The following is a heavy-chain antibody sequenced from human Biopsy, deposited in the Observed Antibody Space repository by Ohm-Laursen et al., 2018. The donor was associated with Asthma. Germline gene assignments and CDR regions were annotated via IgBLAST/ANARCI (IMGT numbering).Heavy chain of an antibody. V-gene: IGHV3-7*05. J-gene: IGHJ4*02. Sequence: SLRLSCAASAFTFSTYCMTWVRQAPGKGLQWVATINQYGSEESYVDSVQGRFTISRDNAKNSLYLQMNSLRVDDTAFYYCARGAWDIVVVPAAMPGAYFDHWGQGALVTVSS. D-gene: IGHD2-2*01. CDR3: ARGAWDIVVVPAAMPGAYFDH. CDR1: AFTFSTYC. CDR2: INQYGSEE.